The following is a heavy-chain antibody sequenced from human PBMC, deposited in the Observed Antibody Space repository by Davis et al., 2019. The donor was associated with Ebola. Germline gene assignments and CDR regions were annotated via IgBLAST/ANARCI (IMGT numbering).Heavy chain of an antibody. J-gene: IGHJ5*02. CDR3: ARVEYSSGWYCNWFDP. CDR1: GDFTSSGGYY. V-gene: IGHV4-38-2*02. D-gene: IGHD6-19*01. Sequence: MPSETLSLTCTVSGDFTSSGGYYWGWIRQPPGKGLEWIGSIYHSGSTYYNPSLKSRVTVSVDTSKNQFSLKLSSVTAADTAVYYCARVEYSSGWYCNWFDPWGQGTLVTVSS. CDR2: IYHSGST.